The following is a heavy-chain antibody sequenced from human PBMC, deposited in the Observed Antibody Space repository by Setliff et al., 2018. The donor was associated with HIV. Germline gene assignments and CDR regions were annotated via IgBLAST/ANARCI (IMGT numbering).Heavy chain of an antibody. V-gene: IGHV3-48*01. CDR3: ARDPRASYLSYYYYHYLDV. D-gene: IGHD3-16*02. CDR1: GFSFSSYT. J-gene: IGHJ6*03. Sequence: PGGSLRLSCAASGFSFSSYTMNWVRQAPGKGLEWVSYISTSSATKYYADSVKGRFTISRDNAKNSLFLQMNSLTAEDTAVYYCARDPRASYLSYYYYHYLDVWGKGTTVTVSS. CDR2: ISTSSATK.